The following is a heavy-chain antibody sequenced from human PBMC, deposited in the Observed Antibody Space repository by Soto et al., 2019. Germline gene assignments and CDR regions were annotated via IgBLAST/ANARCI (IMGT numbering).Heavy chain of an antibody. CDR1: GFTVSSNY. CDR3: ASFRSLFGGFDYYGMDV. CDR2: IYSGGST. V-gene: IGHV3-53*02. Sequence: EVQLVETGGGLIQPGGSLRLSCAASGFTVSSNYMSWVRQAPGKGLEWVSVIYSGGSTYYADSVKGRFTISRDNSKNTLYLQMNILRAEDTAVYYCASFRSLFGGFDYYGMDVWGQGTTVTVSS. D-gene: IGHD3-10*01. J-gene: IGHJ6*02.